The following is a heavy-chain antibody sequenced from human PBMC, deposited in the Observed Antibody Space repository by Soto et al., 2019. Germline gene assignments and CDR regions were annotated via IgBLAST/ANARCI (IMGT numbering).Heavy chain of an antibody. CDR2: FIPVYRTL. CDR3: ATGVIWIGYFTVDS. Sequence: SVKVSCKASGGSFGNSAINWVRQTPGQGREWFGGFIPVYRTLNYAQKFQGRVTITADASTGTAYMTLSSLAYDDTAVYYCATGVIWIGYFTVDSWGQGTRVTVSS. V-gene: IGHV1-69*13. D-gene: IGHD3-3*01. J-gene: IGHJ4*02. CDR1: GGSFGNSA.